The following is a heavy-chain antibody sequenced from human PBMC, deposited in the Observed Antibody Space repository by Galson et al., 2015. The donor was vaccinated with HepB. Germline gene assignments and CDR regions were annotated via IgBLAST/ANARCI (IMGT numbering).Heavy chain of an antibody. D-gene: IGHD3-10*01. CDR2: IYYSGST. Sequence: LSLTCTVSGGSISSGGYYWSWIRQHPGKGLEWIGYIYYSGSTYYNPSLKSRVTISVDTSKNQFSLKLSSVTAADTAVYYCARDRYYYGSGRPNWFDPWGQGTLVTVSS. CDR1: GGSISSGGYY. CDR3: ARDRYYYGSGRPNWFDP. J-gene: IGHJ5*02. V-gene: IGHV4-31*03.